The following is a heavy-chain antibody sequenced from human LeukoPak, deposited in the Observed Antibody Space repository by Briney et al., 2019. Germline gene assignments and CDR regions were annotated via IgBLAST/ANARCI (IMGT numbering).Heavy chain of an antibody. Sequence: PSETLSLTCTVSDDSIRNYYWTWVRQPPGKGLEWIGFMHHSTSTKQNPSLKSRVTISVDTSKNQFSLKLSSVTAADTAVYYWAREVFTGSGAAFDIWGQGTVVTVSS. J-gene: IGHJ3*02. CDR2: MHHSTST. V-gene: IGHV4-59*01. D-gene: IGHD3-10*01. CDR1: DDSIRNYY. CDR3: AREVFTGSGAAFDI.